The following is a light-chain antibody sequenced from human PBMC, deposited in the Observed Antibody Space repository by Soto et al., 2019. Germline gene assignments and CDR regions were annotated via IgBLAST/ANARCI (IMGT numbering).Light chain of an antibody. V-gene: IGKV3-15*01. Sequence: EIVMKQSPATLSVSRRDGATLSCRASQSVSSNLAWYQQKPGQAPRLLIYGASTRPTGIPAKFSGSGSGTDFTLTISRLEPEDFAVYYCQQYGSSRTFGQGTNVDIK. CDR2: GAS. CDR3: QQYGSSRT. J-gene: IGKJ1*01. CDR1: QSVSSN.